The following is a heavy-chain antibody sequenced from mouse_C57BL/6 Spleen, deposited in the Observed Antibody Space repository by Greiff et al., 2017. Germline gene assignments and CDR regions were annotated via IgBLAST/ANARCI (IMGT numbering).Heavy chain of an antibody. V-gene: IGHV1-69*01. CDR2: IDPSDSYT. CDR3: ARSDYGSSPDD. J-gene: IGHJ2*01. Sequence: QVQLQQPGAELVMPGASVKLSCKASGYTFTSYWMHWVKQRPGQGLEWIGEIDPSDSYTNYNQKFKGKSTLTVDKSSSTAYMQRSSLTSEDSAVYYCARSDYGSSPDDWGQGTTRTVSS. D-gene: IGHD1-1*01. CDR1: GYTFTSYW.